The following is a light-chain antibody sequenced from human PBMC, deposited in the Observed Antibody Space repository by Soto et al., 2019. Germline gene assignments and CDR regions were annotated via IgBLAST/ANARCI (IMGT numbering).Light chain of an antibody. Sequence: ETVLTQSPATLSLSPGERAILSCRASQSVSTYLAWYQQQPGQAPRLLISDAANRATGIPDRFSGSGSGTDFTLTISSLEPEDFAVYYCQQRSSWPLTFGGGTKVEIK. V-gene: IGKV3-11*01. CDR3: QQRSSWPLT. CDR1: QSVSTY. CDR2: DAA. J-gene: IGKJ4*01.